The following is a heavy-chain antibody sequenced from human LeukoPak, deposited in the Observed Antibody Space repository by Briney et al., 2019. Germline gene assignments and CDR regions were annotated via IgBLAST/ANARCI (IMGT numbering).Heavy chain of an antibody. J-gene: IGHJ4*02. CDR1: GGTFSNYA. V-gene: IGHV7-4-1*02. CDR3: ARVGGRGYSGYPLVDY. Sequence: ASVKVSCKASGGTFSNYAISWVRQAPGQGLEWMGWINTNTGNPTYAQGFTGRFVFSLDTSVSTAYLQISSLKAEDTAVYYCARVGGRGYSGYPLVDYWGQGTLVTVSS. D-gene: IGHD5-12*01. CDR2: INTNTGNP.